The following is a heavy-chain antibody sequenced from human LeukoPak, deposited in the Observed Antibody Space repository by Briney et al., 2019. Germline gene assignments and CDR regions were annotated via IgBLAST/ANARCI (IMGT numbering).Heavy chain of an antibody. J-gene: IGHJ6*02. D-gene: IGHD3-9*01. Sequence: EASLKVSCKASGYTFTSYGISWVRQAPGQGLPWLGWIIAYNGNTNYAQKLQGRVTMTTDTSTSTAYMELRSLRSDDTAVFFFEQKTAYDILTGYWDYYYYYGMDVWGQGTTVTVSS. V-gene: IGHV1-18*01. CDR2: IIAYNGNT. CDR1: GYTFTSYG. CDR3: EQKTAYDILTGYWDYYYYYGMDV.